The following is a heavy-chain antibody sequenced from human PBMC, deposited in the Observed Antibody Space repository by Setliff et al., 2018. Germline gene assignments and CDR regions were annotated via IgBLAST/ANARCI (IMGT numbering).Heavy chain of an antibody. D-gene: IGHD3-16*02. V-gene: IGHV7-4-1*02. CDR1: GYSFSTYA. J-gene: IGHJ6*03. Sequence: ASVKVSCKASGYSFSTYAMSWIRQAPGQGLEWMEWINTNTGNPSYAQGFTGRFVFSLDTSVSTAYLQISSLKPEDTAMYYCARASRFATIVWKGDYYMDVWGKGTTVTAP. CDR2: INTNTGNP. CDR3: ARASRFATIVWKGDYYMDV.